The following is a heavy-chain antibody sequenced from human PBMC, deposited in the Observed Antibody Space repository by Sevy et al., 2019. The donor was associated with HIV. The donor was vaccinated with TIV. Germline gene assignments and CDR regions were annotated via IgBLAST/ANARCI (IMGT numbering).Heavy chain of an antibody. CDR3: ALERLSSNVAEYFQN. Sequence: GGSLRLSCAASGFTFSDYSMHWVRQAPGKGLEWVATISYDGSNKHYADSVKGRFTLARDNSKNSVFLQMNSLRAEDTAVYYCALERLSSNVAEYFQNWGQGTLVTVSS. D-gene: IGHD1-1*01. J-gene: IGHJ1*01. CDR1: GFTFSDYS. V-gene: IGHV3-30-3*01. CDR2: ISYDGSNK.